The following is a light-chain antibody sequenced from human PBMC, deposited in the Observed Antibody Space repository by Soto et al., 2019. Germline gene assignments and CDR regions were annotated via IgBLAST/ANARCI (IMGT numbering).Light chain of an antibody. V-gene: IGKV1-39*01. CDR3: QQSYSTTWT. CDR2: DAS. J-gene: IGKJ1*01. Sequence: DIQMTQSPSSLSASVGDRVTITCRASQGISTYLNWYQQKPGKAPKLLIYDASSLQSGVPSRFSGSGSETDFTLTIISLQPEDFATYSCQQSYSTTWTFGQGTKVEIK. CDR1: QGISTY.